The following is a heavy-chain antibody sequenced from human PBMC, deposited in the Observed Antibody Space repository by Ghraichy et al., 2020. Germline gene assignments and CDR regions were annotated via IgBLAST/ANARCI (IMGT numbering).Heavy chain of an antibody. CDR3: ARDQSYCTSSNCYLNHWFDA. Sequence: GGSLRLSCAASGVTFSDNYMSWIRQAPGKGLQWVSYISSSGSYTNYADSVKGRFTISRDNAKNSVYLHMSSLRPEDTAVYYCARDQSYCTSSNCYLNHWFDAWGPGTLVTVSS. D-gene: IGHD2-2*01. V-gene: IGHV3-11*06. J-gene: IGHJ5*02. CDR2: ISSSGSYT. CDR1: GVTFSDNY.